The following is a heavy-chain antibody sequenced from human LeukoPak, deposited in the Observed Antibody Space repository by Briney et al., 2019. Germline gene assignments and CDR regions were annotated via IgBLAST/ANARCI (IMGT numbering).Heavy chain of an antibody. CDR3: ARRGPYDSSGYHVAFDI. Sequence: PSETLSLTCTVSGGSISSYYWSWIRQPPGKGLEWIGYIYYSGSTNYNPSLKGRVTISVDTSKNQFSLKLSSVTAADTAVYYCARRGPYDSSGYHVAFDIWGQGTMVTVSS. CDR2: IYYSGST. J-gene: IGHJ3*02. CDR1: GGSISSYY. V-gene: IGHV4-59*01. D-gene: IGHD3-22*01.